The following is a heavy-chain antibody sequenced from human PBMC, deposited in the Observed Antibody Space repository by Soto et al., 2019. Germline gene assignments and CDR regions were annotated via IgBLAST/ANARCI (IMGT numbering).Heavy chain of an antibody. Sequence: GSLRLSCAASGFTFSSYAMHWVRQAPGKGLEWVAVISYDGSNKYYADSVKGRFTISRDNSKNMLYLQMNSLRAEDTAIYYCAKDSHWAIISPTHDSWGQGTLVTVSS. D-gene: IGHD2-2*01. J-gene: IGHJ4*02. CDR1: GFTFSSYA. V-gene: IGHV3-30-3*01. CDR2: ISYDGSNK. CDR3: AKDSHWAIISPTHDS.